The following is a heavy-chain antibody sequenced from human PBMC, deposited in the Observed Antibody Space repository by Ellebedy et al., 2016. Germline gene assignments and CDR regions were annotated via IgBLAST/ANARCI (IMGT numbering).Heavy chain of an antibody. Sequence: SVKVSCXASGGTFSSYAISWVRQAPGQGLEWMGGIIPIFGTANYAQKFQGRVTITADESTSTAYMELSNLRSEDTAVYYCARAGIVVVTAILLWFDPWGQGTLVTVSS. CDR1: GGTFSSYA. D-gene: IGHD2-21*02. V-gene: IGHV1-69*13. J-gene: IGHJ5*02. CDR3: ARAGIVVVTAILLWFDP. CDR2: IIPIFGTA.